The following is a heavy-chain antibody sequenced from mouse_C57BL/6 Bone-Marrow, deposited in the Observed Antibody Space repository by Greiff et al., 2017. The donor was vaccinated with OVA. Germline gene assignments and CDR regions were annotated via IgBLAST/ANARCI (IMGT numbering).Heavy chain of an antibody. CDR3: TTSITTVVN. V-gene: IGHV14-4*01. D-gene: IGHD1-1*01. Sequence: VQLQQSGAELVRPGASVKLSCTASGFNIKDDYMHWVKQRPEQGLEWIGWIDPENGDPEYASKFQGKATITADTSSNTAYLQLSSLTSEDTAVYYCTTSITTVVNWGQGTTLTVSS. CDR2: IDPENGDP. J-gene: IGHJ2*01. CDR1: GFNIKDDY.